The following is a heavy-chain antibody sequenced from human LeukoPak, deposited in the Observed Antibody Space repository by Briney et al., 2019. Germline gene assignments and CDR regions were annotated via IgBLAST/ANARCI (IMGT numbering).Heavy chain of an antibody. Sequence: ASVKVSCKASGYTFTGYYMHWVRQAPGQGLEWIGWINPNSGGTNYAQKFQGWVTMTRDTSISTAYMELSRLRSDDTAVYYCARGMTTVTPDAFDIWGQGTMVTVSS. CDR2: INPNSGGT. CDR1: GYTFTGYY. J-gene: IGHJ3*02. D-gene: IGHD4-11*01. CDR3: ARGMTTVTPDAFDI. V-gene: IGHV1-2*04.